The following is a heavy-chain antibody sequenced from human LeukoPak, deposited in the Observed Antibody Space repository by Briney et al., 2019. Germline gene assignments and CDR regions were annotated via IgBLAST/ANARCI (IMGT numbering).Heavy chain of an antibody. CDR3: VRDGSSWGNFDY. CDR1: GFTFSTYG. J-gene: IGHJ4*02. V-gene: IGHV3-30*03. D-gene: IGHD7-27*01. Sequence: GGSLSLSCTASGFTFSTYGMHWVRPAPGKGLEWVTLISYDGSTKYYSDSVKGRFTLSRDNSKNTLYLQMNSLRAEDTAVYYCVRDGSSWGNFDYWGEGTLGSVSS. CDR2: ISYDGSTK.